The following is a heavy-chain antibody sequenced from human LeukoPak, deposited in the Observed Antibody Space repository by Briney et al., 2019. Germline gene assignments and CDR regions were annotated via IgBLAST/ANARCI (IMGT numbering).Heavy chain of an antibody. CDR2: ISGSGGST. CDR1: GFIFSNCW. D-gene: IGHD5-24*01. J-gene: IGHJ4*02. CDR3: AKDRDGYNIDY. V-gene: IGHV3-23*01. Sequence: GGSLRLSCAASGFIFSNCWMSWVRQAPGKGLEWVSAISGSGGSTYYADSVKGRFTISRDNSKNTLYLQMNSLRAEDTAVYYCAKDRDGYNIDYWGQGTLVTVSS.